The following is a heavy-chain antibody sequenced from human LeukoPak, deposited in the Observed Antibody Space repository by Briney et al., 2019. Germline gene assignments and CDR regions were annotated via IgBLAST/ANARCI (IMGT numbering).Heavy chain of an antibody. J-gene: IGHJ3*01. V-gene: IGHV4-59*08. CDR3: ARQRDYADYLDAFDV. D-gene: IGHD4-17*01. CDR2: IYHSGTT. CDR1: GGSIGSYY. Sequence: SETLSLTCTVSGGSIGSYYWSWIRQPPGKGLECIGYIYHSGTTNYNPSLKSRVTISADTSKNQFSLKLTSVTAADTAIYYCARQRDYADYLDAFDVWGQGTMVAVSS.